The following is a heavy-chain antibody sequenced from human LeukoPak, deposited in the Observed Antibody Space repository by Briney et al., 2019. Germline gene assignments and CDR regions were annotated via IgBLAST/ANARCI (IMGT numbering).Heavy chain of an antibody. CDR2: ISGSGGST. J-gene: IGHJ4*02. CDR1: GFTFSNYA. D-gene: IGHD3-22*01. Sequence: GGSLRLSCAASGFTFSNYAMSWVRQAPGKGLEWVSTISGSGGSTYYADSVKGRFTISRDNSKNTLHLQMNSLRAEDTAVYYCAKSAYYDSSGFYRECYFDYWGQGTLVTVSS. CDR3: AKSAYYDSSGFYRECYFDY. V-gene: IGHV3-23*01.